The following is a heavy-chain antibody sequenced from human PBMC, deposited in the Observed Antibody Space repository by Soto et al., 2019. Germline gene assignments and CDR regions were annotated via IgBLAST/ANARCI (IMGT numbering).Heavy chain of an antibody. Sequence: EVQLVESGGGLVQPGGSLRLSCAASGFTFSDYDIHWVRQAIGKRLEWVSAIATSGSTHYAASVQGRFTISREDAKNSLFLQINSLRDGDTATYYCVRERLGIGTWYFDLWGRGTLVTVSS. D-gene: IGHD7-27*01. CDR3: VRERLGIGTWYFDL. CDR2: IATSGST. V-gene: IGHV3-13*04. J-gene: IGHJ2*01. CDR1: GFTFSDYD.